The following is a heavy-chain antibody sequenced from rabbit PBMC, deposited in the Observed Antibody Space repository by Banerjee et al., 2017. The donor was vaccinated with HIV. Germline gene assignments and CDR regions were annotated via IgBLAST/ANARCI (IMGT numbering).Heavy chain of an antibody. V-gene: IGHV1S45*01. J-gene: IGHJ4*01. CDR3: ARDLTGVTGWNFNL. Sequence: QQQLEESGGGLVKPGGTLTLTCKASGIDFSSYYYMCWVRQAPGKGLEWIACIDTGSSGAYYASWAKGRFTISKTSSTTVTLQMTSLTAADTATYFCARDLTGVTGWNFNLWGQGTLVTVS. CDR2: IDTGSSGA. CDR1: GIDFSSYYY. D-gene: IGHD7-1*01.